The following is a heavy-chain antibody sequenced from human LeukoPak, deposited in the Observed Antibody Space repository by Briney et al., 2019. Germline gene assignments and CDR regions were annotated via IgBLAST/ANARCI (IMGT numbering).Heavy chain of an antibody. CDR3: ARATASDFFPGDY. D-gene: IGHD2-21*02. V-gene: IGHV3-48*01. Sequence: PGGSLTLFCAASGFTFSSYSMNWVRQAPGKGLEWVSYISSSSGIIYYADSVNGRFTISRDNAKNSLYLQMNSLRADNMAVYYCARATASDFFPGDYWGQGTLVSVSS. J-gene: IGHJ4*02. CDR1: GFTFSSYS. CDR2: ISSSSGII.